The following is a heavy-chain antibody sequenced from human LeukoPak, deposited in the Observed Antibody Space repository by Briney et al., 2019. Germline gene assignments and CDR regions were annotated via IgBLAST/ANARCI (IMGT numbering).Heavy chain of an antibody. J-gene: IGHJ6*04. Sequence: GGSLRLSCAASGFSFSYYSMAWVRQAPGKGLEWVANIKHDGSEKNYVDSVKGRFTISRDNAKNSLYLQMNSLRAEDTAVYYCAELGITMIGGVWGKGTTVTISS. V-gene: IGHV3-7*01. CDR1: GFSFSYYS. CDR3: AELGITMIGGV. CDR2: IKHDGSEK. D-gene: IGHD3-10*02.